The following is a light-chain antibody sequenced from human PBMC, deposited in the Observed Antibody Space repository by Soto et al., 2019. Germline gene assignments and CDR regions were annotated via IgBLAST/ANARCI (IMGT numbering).Light chain of an antibody. Sequence: DIQLTQSPPSLSASVGDGVNISCLGSQGIRNDLGWYQQKPGKAPKRLIYAASSLQSGVPSRFGGSGSGTEFTRTISSMQTEDFATYSCIQHNSYPPTFGKGTKVDIK. CDR1: QGIRND. J-gene: IGKJ1*01. CDR3: IQHNSYPPT. CDR2: AAS. V-gene: IGKV1-17*01.